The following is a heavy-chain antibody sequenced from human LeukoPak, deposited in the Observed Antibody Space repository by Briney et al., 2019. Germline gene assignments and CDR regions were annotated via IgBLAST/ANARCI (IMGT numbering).Heavy chain of an antibody. V-gene: IGHV3-30*18. J-gene: IGHJ4*02. CDR1: GFTFSSYG. D-gene: IGHD2-21*01. CDR3: AKASNVVPTPTFDY. Sequence: GGSLRLSCAASGFTFSSYGMHWVRQAPGKGLEWVAAISYDGIKKYYPDSVKGRFTISRDNSKNTLYLQMNSLRAEDTAVYYCAKASNVVPTPTFDYRGQGTLVTVSS. CDR2: ISYDGIKK.